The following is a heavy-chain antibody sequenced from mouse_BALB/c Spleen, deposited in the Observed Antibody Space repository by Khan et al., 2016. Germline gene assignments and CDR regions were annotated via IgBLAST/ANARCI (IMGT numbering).Heavy chain of an antibody. J-gene: IGHJ3*01. V-gene: IGHV9-3*02. Sequence: QVQLVQSGPELKKPGETVKISCKASGYTFTNYGMNWVKQVPGKGLKWMGWINTNTGEPTYAEEFKGRFAFSLETSASTAYLQINNLKNEDTATXFCADSSMGFAYWGQGTLVTVSA. CDR1: GYTFTNYG. CDR2: INTNTGEP. CDR3: ADSSMGFAY.